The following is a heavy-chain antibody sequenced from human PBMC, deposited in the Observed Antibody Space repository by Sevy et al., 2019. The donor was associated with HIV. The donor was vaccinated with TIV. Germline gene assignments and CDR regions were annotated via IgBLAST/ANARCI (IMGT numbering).Heavy chain of an antibody. D-gene: IGHD4-17*01. Sequence: GGSLRLSCAASGFTFSSYAMHWVRQAPGKGLEWVVVISYDGSNKYYADSVKGRFTISRDNSKSTLYLQMNSLRAEDTAVYYCARDQHDYGGNLRTGWFDPWGQGTLVTVSS. CDR3: ARDQHDYGGNLRTGWFDP. CDR2: ISYDGSNK. J-gene: IGHJ5*02. V-gene: IGHV3-30-3*01. CDR1: GFTFSSYA.